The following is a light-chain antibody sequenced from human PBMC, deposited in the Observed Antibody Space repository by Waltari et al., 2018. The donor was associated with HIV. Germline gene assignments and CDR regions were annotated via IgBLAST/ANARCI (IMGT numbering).Light chain of an antibody. Sequence: HSVLTQPPSASGTPGQRAPMPCCGINSILGSNHVYLYQQLPGTAPKVLIYRANQRSSGVPDRFSGSKSGTSASLAISGLRSEDEADYYCAAWDDSLSGPVFGGGTKLTVL. CDR2: RAN. CDR1: NSILGSNH. V-gene: IGLV1-47*01. CDR3: AAWDDSLSGPV. J-gene: IGLJ3*02.